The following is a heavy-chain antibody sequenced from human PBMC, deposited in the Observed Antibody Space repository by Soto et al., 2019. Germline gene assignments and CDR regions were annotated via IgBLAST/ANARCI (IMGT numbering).Heavy chain of an antibody. J-gene: IGHJ3*01. CDR2: IGGGDT. CDR1: GFTFNTYA. V-gene: IGHV3-23*01. CDR3: AKDRMNFNSVWDPFGA. D-gene: IGHD2-15*01. Sequence: GGSLRLSCAASGFTFNTYAMSWVRQAPGKGLEWVAGIGGGDTHYADSVTGRFTISRDDSKSTVSLQMNSLRVEDTAVYYCAKDRMNFNSVWDPFGAWGQGTLVTVSS.